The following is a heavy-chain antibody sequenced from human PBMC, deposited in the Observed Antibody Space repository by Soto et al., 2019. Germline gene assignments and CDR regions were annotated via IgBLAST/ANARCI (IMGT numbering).Heavy chain of an antibody. J-gene: IGHJ6*02. CDR2: IDPSDSYT. CDR1: GYSFTSYW. V-gene: IGHV5-10-1*01. CDR3: ERHGGEDWNYDPRYYYYGMDV. D-gene: IGHD1-7*01. Sequence: LGESLKISCKGSGYSFTSYWISWVRQMPGKGLEWMGRIDPSDSYTNYSPSFQGHVTISADKSISTAYLQWSSLKASDTAMYYCERHGGEDWNYDPRYYYYGMDVWGQGTTVTVYS.